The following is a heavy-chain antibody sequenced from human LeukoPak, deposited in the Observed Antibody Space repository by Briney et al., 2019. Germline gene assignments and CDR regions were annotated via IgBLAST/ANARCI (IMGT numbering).Heavy chain of an antibody. CDR2: IRYDGSNK. CDR1: GFTFSSYG. D-gene: IGHD6-13*01. CDR3: ARDLYSSSWYDY. V-gene: IGHV3-30*02. Sequence: GGSLRLSCAASGFTFSSYGMHWVRQAPGKGLEWVAFIRYDGSNKYYADSVKGRFTISRDNSKNTLYLQMNSLRAEDTAVYYCARDLYSSSWYDYWGQGTLVTVSS. J-gene: IGHJ4*02.